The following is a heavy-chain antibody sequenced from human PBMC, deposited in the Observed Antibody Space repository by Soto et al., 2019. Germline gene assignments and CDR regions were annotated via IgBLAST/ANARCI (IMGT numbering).Heavy chain of an antibody. CDR3: ARDGYYYDSSGYYDYYYGMDV. CDR2: ISYDGSNK. V-gene: IGHV3-30-3*01. CDR1: GFTFSSYA. Sequence: GGSLRLSCAASGFTFSSYAMHWVRQAPGKGLEWVAVISYDGSNKYYADSVKGRFTISRDNSKNTLYLQMNSLRAEDTAVYYCARDGYYYDSSGYYDYYYGMDVWGQGATVTVSS. J-gene: IGHJ6*02. D-gene: IGHD3-22*01.